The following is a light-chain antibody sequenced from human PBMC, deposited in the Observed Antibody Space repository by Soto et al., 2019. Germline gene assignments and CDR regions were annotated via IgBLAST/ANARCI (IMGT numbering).Light chain of an antibody. V-gene: IGKV2-28*01. CDR2: GIS. Sequence: DIVMTQSPLSLPVTPGEPASISCRSSQSLLHSNGYNYLDWYLQKPGQSPQLLIYGISTRATDVPARFSGSGSGTEFTLTISGLQSEDFAVYYCQQYNKWPLTFGGGTKVDIK. CDR1: QSLLHSNGYNY. J-gene: IGKJ4*01. CDR3: QQYNKWPLT.